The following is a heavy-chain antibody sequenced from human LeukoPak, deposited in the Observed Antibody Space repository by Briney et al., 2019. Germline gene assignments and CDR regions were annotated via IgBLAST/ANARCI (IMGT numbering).Heavy chain of an antibody. CDR2: IYSDGTT. J-gene: IGHJ4*02. CDR1: GDSLTRGSYY. D-gene: IGHD2-8*02. V-gene: IGHV4-39*07. Sequence: SETLSLTCSVSGDSLTRGSYYGGWIRKTPGKGLEWIGNIYSDGTTSYNPSVKSRVTMSVDTSKNEFSLKLNSVTAADTDVYYCGRDSGLWLYSGQGTLLTVSS. CDR3: GRDSGLWLY.